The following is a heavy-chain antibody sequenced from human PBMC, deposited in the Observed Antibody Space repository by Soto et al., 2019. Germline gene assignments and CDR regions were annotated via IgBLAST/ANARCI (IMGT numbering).Heavy chain of an antibody. J-gene: IGHJ4*02. D-gene: IGHD3-3*01. V-gene: IGHV4-34*01. CDR2: INHSGST. CDR3: ARWDYYGDYDDY. CDR1: GGSFSGYY. Sequence: SETLSLTCAVYGGSFSGYYWSWIRQPPGKGLEWIGEINHSGSTNYNPSLKSRVTISVDTSKNQFSLKLSSVTAADTAVYYCARWDYYGDYDDYWGQGTLVTVSS.